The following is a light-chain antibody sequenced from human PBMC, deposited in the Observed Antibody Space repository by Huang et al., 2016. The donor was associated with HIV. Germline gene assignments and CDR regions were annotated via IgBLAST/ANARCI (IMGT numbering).Light chain of an antibody. J-gene: IGKJ1*01. CDR1: AGVSNN. V-gene: IGKV3D-15*01. CDR3: QHYNNWPPWT. Sequence: IVMTQSPVTLSVSPGERATLSCRASAGVSNNVAWYQQRPCQTPRLLIHGASTRHTGDPAKFSGRGSGTDFTLTRTNLQPEDSAVYYCQHYNNWPPWTFGPGTQVEI. CDR2: GAS.